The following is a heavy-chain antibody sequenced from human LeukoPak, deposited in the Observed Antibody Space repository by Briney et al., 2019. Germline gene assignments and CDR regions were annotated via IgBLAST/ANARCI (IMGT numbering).Heavy chain of an antibody. D-gene: IGHD4-17*01. CDR2: INKDESEK. Sequence: GGSLRLSCAASGFTFSSYCMGWVRQAPGKGLEWVANINKDESEKYYVDSVKGRFTISRDNAKNSLYLQMNSLRAEDTAVYYCARCRTTVTAMLGYWGQGTLVTVSS. CDR3: ARCRTTVTAMLGY. V-gene: IGHV3-7*03. CDR1: GFTFSSYC. J-gene: IGHJ4*02.